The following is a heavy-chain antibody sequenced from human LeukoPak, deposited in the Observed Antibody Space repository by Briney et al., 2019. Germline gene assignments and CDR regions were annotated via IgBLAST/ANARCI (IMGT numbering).Heavy chain of an antibody. CDR1: GFTVSSNY. CDR2: IYSGGST. J-gene: IGHJ6*02. CDR3: ARDHPYNYYYGMDV. V-gene: IGHV3-66*01. Sequence: GGSLRLSCAASGFTVSSNYMSWVRQAPGKGLEWVSVIYSGGSTYYADSVKGRFTISRDNSKNTLYLQMNSLRAEDTAVYYCARDHPYNYYYGMDVWGQGTTVTVSS.